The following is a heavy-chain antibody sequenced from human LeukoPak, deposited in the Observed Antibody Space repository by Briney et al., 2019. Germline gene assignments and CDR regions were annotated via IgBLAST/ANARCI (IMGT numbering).Heavy chain of an antibody. D-gene: IGHD3-22*01. J-gene: IGHJ4*02. CDR2: ISSSGSTI. CDR1: GFTFSDYY. V-gene: IGHV3-11*01. Sequence: GGSLRLSCAASGFTFSDYYMSWIRQAPGKGLEWVSYISSSGSTIYYADSVKGRFTVSRDNAKNSLYLQMNSLRAEDTAVYYCARESTYYYDSSGPWGQGTLVTVSS. CDR3: ARESTYYYDSSGP.